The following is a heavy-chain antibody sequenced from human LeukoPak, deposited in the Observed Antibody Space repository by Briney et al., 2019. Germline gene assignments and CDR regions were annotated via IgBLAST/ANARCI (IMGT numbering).Heavy chain of an antibody. CDR2: IYYRGST. Sequence: WETLSLACTVYGGSISSYYCGWVRQPRGRGLEWIGYIYYRGSTNYNPSLKSRLTISVDTSKNQFSLKLSSVTAADTAVYYCAGEGERYCSGGSCYSDCFDPWGQGTLVTVSS. CDR3: AGEGERYCSGGSCYSDCFDP. CDR1: GGSISSYY. D-gene: IGHD2-15*01. V-gene: IGHV4-59*01. J-gene: IGHJ5*01.